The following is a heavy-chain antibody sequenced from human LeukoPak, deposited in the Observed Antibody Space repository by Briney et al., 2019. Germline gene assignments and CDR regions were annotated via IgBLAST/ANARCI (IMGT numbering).Heavy chain of an antibody. CDR1: GFTFSSYA. CDR2: ISGSGGST. CDR3: AKRDCSSASCYALDY. J-gene: IGHJ4*02. Sequence: GGSLRLSCAASGFTFSSYAMSWVRQAPGKGLEWVSAISGSGGSTNYADSVKGRFTISRDNSKNTLYLQMNSLRAEDTAVYYCAKRDCSSASCYALDYWGQGTLVTVSS. D-gene: IGHD2-2*01. V-gene: IGHV3-23*01.